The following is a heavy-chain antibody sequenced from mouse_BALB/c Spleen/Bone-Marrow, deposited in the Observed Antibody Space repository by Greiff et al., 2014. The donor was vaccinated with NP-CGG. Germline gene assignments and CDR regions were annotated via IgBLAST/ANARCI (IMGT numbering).Heavy chain of an antibody. V-gene: IGHV5-17*02. CDR1: GFTFSSFG. Sequence: EVQRVESGGGLVRPGGSRKLSCAASGFTFSSFGMHWVRQAPEKGLEWVAYISSGSSTIYYADTMKGRFTISRDNPKNTLFLQMTSLRSEDTAMYYCARSGTLGAMDYWGQGTSVTVSS. D-gene: IGHD3-3*01. CDR2: ISSGSSTI. CDR3: ARSGTLGAMDY. J-gene: IGHJ4*01.